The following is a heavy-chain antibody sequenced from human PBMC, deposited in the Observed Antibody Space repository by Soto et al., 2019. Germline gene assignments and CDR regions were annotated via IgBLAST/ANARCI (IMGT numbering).Heavy chain of an antibody. CDR2: ISAGNGNT. Sequence: SVKVCCKASGYTYTSYAMHWVRQAPGQRLEWMGWISAGNGNTKYSQKFQGRVTITRDTSASTAYMELSSLRSEDTAVYYCARAYSGYDSHFDYWGQGTLVTVYS. J-gene: IGHJ4*02. CDR1: GYTYTSYA. D-gene: IGHD5-12*01. V-gene: IGHV1-3*01. CDR3: ARAYSGYDSHFDY.